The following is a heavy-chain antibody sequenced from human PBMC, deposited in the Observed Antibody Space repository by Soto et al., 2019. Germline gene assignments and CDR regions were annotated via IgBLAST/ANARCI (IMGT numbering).Heavy chain of an antibody. CDR3: ASIPGLPYVEIEY. J-gene: IGHJ4*02. D-gene: IGHD2-21*01. V-gene: IGHV1-46*01. Sequence: QVQVVQSGAEVKKPGASVKISCKASGYIFTTYYMHWVRQAPGQGLEWMGIINPRGGSTTYAQKFQGRVSMTRDTSTSTVYMELTSLRSEDTAVFYCASIPGLPYVEIEYWRQGTLVTVS. CDR2: INPRGGST. CDR1: GYIFTTYY.